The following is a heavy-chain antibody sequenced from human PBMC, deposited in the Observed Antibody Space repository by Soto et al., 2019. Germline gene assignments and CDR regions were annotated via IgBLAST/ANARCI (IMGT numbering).Heavy chain of an antibody. CDR2: ISGSGGST. CDR1: GFIFSNYA. Sequence: EVQLLESGGGLVQPGGSLRLSCVAPGFIFSNYAISWLRQGPGKGLEWVSAISGSGGSTYYADSVKGRFTISRDNSKNTLYLQMNSLRFEDSAVYYCVKERSGHSYADSWGQGTLVTVSS. V-gene: IGHV3-23*01. D-gene: IGHD5-18*01. CDR3: VKERSGHSYADS. J-gene: IGHJ4*02.